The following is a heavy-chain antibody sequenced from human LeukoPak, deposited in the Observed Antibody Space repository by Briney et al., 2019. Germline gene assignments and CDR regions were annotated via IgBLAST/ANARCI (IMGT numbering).Heavy chain of an antibody. D-gene: IGHD5-12*01. CDR3: ARDRYGGYVDQAFDS. V-gene: IGHV4-61*09. J-gene: IGHJ4*02. CDR1: SGSITSGNNY. Sequence: SETLSLTCTVSSGSITSGNNYWTWVRQPGGKGLEWVGHIYTTGSTTGRTNYSPSLKSRVTISIDTSTNQFSLRLTSVTAADTAIYFCARDRYGGYVDQAFDSWGQGTLVTVSS. CDR2: IYTTGST.